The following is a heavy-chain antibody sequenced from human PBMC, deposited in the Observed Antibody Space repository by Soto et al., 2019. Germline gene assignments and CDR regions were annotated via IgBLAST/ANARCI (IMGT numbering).Heavy chain of an antibody. D-gene: IGHD3-10*02. CDR1: GFTVSSNH. CDR2: VYSGGTT. CDR3: VTDLYGVFDS. Sequence: EVQLVETGGDLIQPGGSLRLSCAASGFTVSSNHMSWVRQAPGKGLEWVSVVYSGGTTYYSDSVKGRFTISRDNSKNTVYLQMNSLRAEDTAVDYCVTDLYGVFDSWGQGTLVTVSS. V-gene: IGHV3-53*02. J-gene: IGHJ5*01.